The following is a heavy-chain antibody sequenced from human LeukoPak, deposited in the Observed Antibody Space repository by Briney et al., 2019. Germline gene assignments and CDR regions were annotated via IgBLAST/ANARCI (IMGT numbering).Heavy chain of an antibody. D-gene: IGHD2-2*01. CDR3: VSCGTTTCIIRFDH. CDR2: IKEDGSEK. V-gene: IGHV3-7*01. CDR1: GFPFSRYW. J-gene: IGHJ4*02. Sequence: GGSLRLSCAASGFPFSRYWMNWVRQAPGKGLEWVASIKEDGSEKSYVDSVKSRFTISRDNSKNSLYLQTNSLRAEDTAVYYCVSCGTTTCIIRFDHWGQGTLVTVSS.